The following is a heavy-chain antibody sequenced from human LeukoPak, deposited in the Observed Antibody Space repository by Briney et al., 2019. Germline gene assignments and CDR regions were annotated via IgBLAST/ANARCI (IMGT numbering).Heavy chain of an antibody. Sequence: SETLSLICTVSGASTTSSSYYWGWIRQPPGKGLEWIGNIFYTGSSYYNPSLKSRVTISVDTSKNQFSLKLRSVTAADTAVYYCARRERAGSNLDYWSQGTLVTVSS. CDR1: GASTTSSSYY. CDR3: ARRERAGSNLDY. CDR2: IFYTGSS. D-gene: IGHD1-1*01. J-gene: IGHJ4*02. V-gene: IGHV4-39*01.